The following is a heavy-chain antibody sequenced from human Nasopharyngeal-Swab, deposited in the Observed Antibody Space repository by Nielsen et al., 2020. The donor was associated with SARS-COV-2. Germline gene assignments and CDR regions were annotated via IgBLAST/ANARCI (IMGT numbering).Heavy chain of an antibody. J-gene: IGHJ5*02. CDR3: ARDEGRGLRTGFLKNWFDP. CDR2: INPSGGST. D-gene: IGHD5-12*01. Sequence: ASVKVSCKAFGYTFTSYYMHWVRQAPGQGLEWMGIINPSGGSTSYAQKFQGRVTMTRDTSTSTVYMELSSLRSEDTAVYYCARDEGRGLRTGFLKNWFDPWGQGTLVTVSS. V-gene: IGHV1-46*01. CDR1: GYTFTSYY.